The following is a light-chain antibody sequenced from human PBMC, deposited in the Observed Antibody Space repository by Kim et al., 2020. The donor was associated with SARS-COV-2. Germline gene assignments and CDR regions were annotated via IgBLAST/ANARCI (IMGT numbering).Light chain of an antibody. J-gene: IGKJ1*01. Sequence: ASVGDRVTITCRDSQSISSLLAWYQQKPGKAPNLLIYKASTLESGVPSRFSGSGSGTEFTLTISSLQPDDFATYYCQQYNSSPWTFGQGTKVDIK. CDR1: QSISSL. V-gene: IGKV1-5*03. CDR3: QQYNSSPWT. CDR2: KAS.